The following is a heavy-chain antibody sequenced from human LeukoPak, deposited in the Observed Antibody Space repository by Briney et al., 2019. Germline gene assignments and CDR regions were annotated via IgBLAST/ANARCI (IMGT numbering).Heavy chain of an antibody. CDR3: ARDRYCSGDSCYQATFDP. J-gene: IGHJ5*02. CDR1: GGPLSSYY. CDR2: IYTSGST. V-gene: IGHV4-4*07. D-gene: IGHD2-15*01. Sequence: PSEPLSLTCTVSGGPLSSYYWSWLRQPAGKGLEWIGRIYTSGSTNYNPSLKSRVTMSVDTSKNQFSLKLSSVTAADTAVYYCARDRYCSGDSCYQATFDPWGQGTLVTVSS.